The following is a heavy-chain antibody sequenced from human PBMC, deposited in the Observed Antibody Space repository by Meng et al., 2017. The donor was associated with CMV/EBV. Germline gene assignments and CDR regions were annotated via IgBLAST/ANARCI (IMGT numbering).Heavy chain of an antibody. CDR1: GFTFDDYA. CDR3: ARMRIIGTTAGYYYYYGMDV. V-gene: IGHV3-9*01. D-gene: IGHD1-7*01. Sequence: LSLTCAASGFTFDDYAMHWVRQAPGKGLEWVSGISWNSGSIGYADSVKGRFTISRDNAKNSLYLQMNSLRAEDTALYYCARMRIIGTTAGYYYYYGMDVWGQGTTVTVSS. J-gene: IGHJ6*02. CDR2: ISWNSGSI.